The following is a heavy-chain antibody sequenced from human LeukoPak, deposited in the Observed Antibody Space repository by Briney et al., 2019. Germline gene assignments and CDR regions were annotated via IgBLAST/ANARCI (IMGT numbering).Heavy chain of an antibody. V-gene: IGHV1-18*01. D-gene: IGHD3-10*01. CDR1: GYTFTSYG. CDR3: ARTRITMVRGPLDY. J-gene: IGHJ4*02. CDR2: ISAYNGNT. Sequence: ASVKVSCKASGYTFTSYGISWVRQAPGQGLEWMGWISAYNGNTNYAQKLQGRVTMTTDTSTSTAYMELSSLRSEDTAVYYCARTRITMVRGPLDYWGQGTLVTASS.